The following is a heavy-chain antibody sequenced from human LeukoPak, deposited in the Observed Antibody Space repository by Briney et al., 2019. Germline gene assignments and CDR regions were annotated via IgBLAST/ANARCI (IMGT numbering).Heavy chain of an antibody. CDR1: GFTFGSYS. Sequence: GGSLRLSCAASGFTFGSYSMNWVRQAPGKGLEWVSYISTTGRTTYYADSVQGRFTMSRDNAKSSVFLQVDSLRADDTAVYYCAGKPRDGYNDGRFDFWGQGTLVTVSS. D-gene: IGHD5-24*01. CDR2: ISTTGRTT. V-gene: IGHV3-48*04. J-gene: IGHJ4*02. CDR3: AGKPRDGYNDGRFDF.